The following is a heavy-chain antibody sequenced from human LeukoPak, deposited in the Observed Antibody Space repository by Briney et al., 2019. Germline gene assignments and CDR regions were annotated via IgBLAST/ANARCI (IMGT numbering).Heavy chain of an antibody. CDR2: IIPIFATA. V-gene: IGHV1-69*01. J-gene: IGHJ5*02. D-gene: IGHD3-10*01. Sequence: SVKVSCKASGGTFSSYAISWVRQAPGQGLDWMGWIIPIFATANYAQKFQGRVTITADESTSTAYMELSSLRSEDTAVYYCARGDHYYGSGDNILPEPFDPWGQGTLVTVSS. CDR1: GGTFSSYA. CDR3: ARGDHYYGSGDNILPEPFDP.